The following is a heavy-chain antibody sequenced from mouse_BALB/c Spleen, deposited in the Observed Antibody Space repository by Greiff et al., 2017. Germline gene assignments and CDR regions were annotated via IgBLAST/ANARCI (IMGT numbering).Heavy chain of an antibody. CDR2: INPYNGDT. J-gene: IGHJ2*01. CDR1: GYSFTGYF. V-gene: IGHV1-20*02. CDR3: ASGGGNYFDY. Sequence: VQLQQSGPELVKPGASVKISCKASGYSFTGYFMNWVMQSHGKSLEWIGRINPYNGDTFYNQKFKGKATLTVDKSSSTAHMELRSLASEDSAVYYCASGGGNYFDYWGQGTTLTVSS.